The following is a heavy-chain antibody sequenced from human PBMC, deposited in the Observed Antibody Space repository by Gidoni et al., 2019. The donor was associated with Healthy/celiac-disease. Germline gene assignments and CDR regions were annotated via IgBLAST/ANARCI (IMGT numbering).Heavy chain of an antibody. J-gene: IGHJ4*02. V-gene: IGHV3-73*02. D-gene: IGHD6-13*01. CDR2: IRSKANSYAT. Sequence: EVQLVESGGGLVQPGGSLKLSCAASGFPFSGSAMPWVRQASGKGLEWVGRIRSKANSYATAYAASVKGSFTISRDDSKNTAYLQMNSLKTEDTAVYYCTRQELGSSLNDYWGQGTLVTVSS. CDR1: GFPFSGSA. CDR3: TRQELGSSLNDY.